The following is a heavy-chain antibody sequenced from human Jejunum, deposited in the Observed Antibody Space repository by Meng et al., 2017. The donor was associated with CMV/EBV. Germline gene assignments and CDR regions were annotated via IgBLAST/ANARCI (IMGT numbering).Heavy chain of an antibody. CDR3: ARTVGYTYGLDN. CDR1: GFTFSSSY. D-gene: IGHD5-18*01. V-gene: IGHV3-53*01. CDR2: IYAGGST. Sequence: EVQLVESGGALIQPGGSLRLSCAASGFTFSSSYMSWVRQDPGKGLEWVSHIYAGGSTYYANSVKGRFTISRDNPKNTLYLQMNTLRAEDTAVYYCARTVGYTYGLDNWGQGTLVTVSS. J-gene: IGHJ4*02.